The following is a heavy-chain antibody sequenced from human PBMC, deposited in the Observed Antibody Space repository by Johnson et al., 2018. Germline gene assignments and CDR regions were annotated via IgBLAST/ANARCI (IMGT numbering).Heavy chain of an antibody. Sequence: VQLVESGGGLVQPGGSLRLSCAASGFSFSTCWMTWVRQAPGKGLEWVANIGQDGTVKNYVDSVKGRLTISRDNAKTSLYLHMDSLRLDDTGVYYCARYGGKFVAGALDLWGQGTMVTVSA. D-gene: IGHD6-19*01. V-gene: IGHV3-7*01. J-gene: IGHJ3*01. CDR3: ARYGGKFVAGALDL. CDR2: IGQDGTVK. CDR1: GFSFSTCW.